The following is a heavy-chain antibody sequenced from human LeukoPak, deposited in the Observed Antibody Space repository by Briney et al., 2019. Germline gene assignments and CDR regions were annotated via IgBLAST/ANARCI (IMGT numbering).Heavy chain of an antibody. Sequence: ASGKAACKASGHTLNKFGMSWVRQAPGQGLEWLGWINTYYDNTKLVEKLLGRVTMTTDTYTSTVYMELTSLRTDDTAVYFCARDTPQHLKRFDFWGQGTLITVSS. J-gene: IGHJ4*02. D-gene: IGHD6-13*01. CDR3: ARDTPQHLKRFDF. V-gene: IGHV1-18*01. CDR1: GHTLNKFG. CDR2: INTYYDNT.